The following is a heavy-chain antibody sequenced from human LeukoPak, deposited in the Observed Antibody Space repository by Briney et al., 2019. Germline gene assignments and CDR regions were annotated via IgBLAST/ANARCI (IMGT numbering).Heavy chain of an antibody. CDR1: GFTFSDHY. CDR2: TRNKANSYTT. V-gene: IGHV3-72*01. CDR3: ARDGPRNSYSYYYGMDV. J-gene: IGHJ6*02. D-gene: IGHD5-18*01. Sequence: GGSLRLSCAASGFTFSDHYMDWVRQAPGKGLEWVGRTRNKANSYTTEYAASVKGRFTISRDDSKNSLYLQMNSLKIEDTAVYYCARDGPRNSYSYYYGMDVWGQGTTVTVSS.